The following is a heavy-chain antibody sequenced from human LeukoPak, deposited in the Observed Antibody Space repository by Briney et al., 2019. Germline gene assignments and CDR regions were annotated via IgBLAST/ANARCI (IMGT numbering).Heavy chain of an antibody. J-gene: IGHJ6*02. CDR1: GLTVSHNY. V-gene: IGHV3-53*01. CDR3: ARDTDYYGMDV. CDR2: AYPGDAT. D-gene: IGHD4-17*01. Sequence: GGSLRLSCAASGLTVSHNYMTWVRQAPGKGLEWLSVAYPGDATHYADSVKGRFTISTDNSKNTLYLQMNSLRAEDTAVYYCARDTDYYGMDVWGQGTTVTVSS.